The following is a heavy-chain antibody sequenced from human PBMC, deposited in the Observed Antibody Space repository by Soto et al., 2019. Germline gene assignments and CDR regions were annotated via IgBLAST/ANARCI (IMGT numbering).Heavy chain of an antibody. J-gene: IGHJ6*02. CDR1: GYTFTSYA. D-gene: IGHD3-22*01. Sequence: GASVKVSCKASGYTFTSYAMHWVRQAPGQRLEWMGWINAGNGNTKYSQKFQGRVTITRDTSASTAYMELSSLRSEDTAVYYCARDPSYYFDSSGYYHYGMYVWGQGTTVTVSS. V-gene: IGHV1-3*01. CDR3: ARDPSYYFDSSGYYHYGMYV. CDR2: INAGNGNT.